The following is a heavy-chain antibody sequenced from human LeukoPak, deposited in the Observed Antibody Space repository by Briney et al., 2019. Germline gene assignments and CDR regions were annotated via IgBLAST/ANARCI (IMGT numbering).Heavy chain of an antibody. CDR1: GGSFSGYY. CDR2: INHSGST. V-gene: IGHV4-34*01. Sequence: ASETLSLTCAVYGGSFSGYYWSWIRQPPGKGLEWIGEINHSGSTNYNPSLKSRVTISVDTSKNQFSLKVSSVTAADTAVYYCARPSGTTPFKRFDYWGQGALVTVSS. J-gene: IGHJ4*02. D-gene: IGHD1-7*01. CDR3: ARPSGTTPFKRFDY.